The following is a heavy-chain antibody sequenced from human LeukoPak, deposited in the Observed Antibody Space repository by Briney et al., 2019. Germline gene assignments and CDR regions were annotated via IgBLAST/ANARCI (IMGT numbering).Heavy chain of an antibody. CDR2: ISGSGSST. D-gene: IGHD6-19*01. CDR1: GFTFSSYA. J-gene: IGHJ4*02. V-gene: IGHV3-23*01. CDR3: AKGVAVASPYYFDH. Sequence: GGSQRLSCVASGFTFSSYAMSWVRQAPGKGLEWVSPISGSGSSTYYADSVKGRFTISRDNSKNTLYLQMNSLRAEDTAVYYCAKGVAVASPYYFDHWGQGTLVTVSS.